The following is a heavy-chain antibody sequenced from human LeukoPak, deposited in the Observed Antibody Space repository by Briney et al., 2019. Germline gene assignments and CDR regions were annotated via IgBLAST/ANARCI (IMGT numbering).Heavy chain of an antibody. CDR1: GYSFASYW. CDR3: ARHNNWAFDY. D-gene: IGHD1-20*01. CDR2: IHPNDAST. J-gene: IGHJ4*02. V-gene: IGHV5-51*01. Sequence: GESLKISCKASGYSFASYWIGWVRQTSGKGLEWMAIIHPNDASTIYSPSFQGQVTISADRSITTAYLQWNTLQASDTAIYSCARHNNWAFDYWDRGTLLTVSS.